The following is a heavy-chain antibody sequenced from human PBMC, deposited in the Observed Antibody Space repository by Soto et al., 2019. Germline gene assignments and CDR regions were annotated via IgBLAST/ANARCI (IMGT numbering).Heavy chain of an antibody. CDR1: GFTVSSNY. CDR3: ARVLVDSSGYYAFDI. V-gene: IGHV3-53*01. Sequence: PGGSLSHSCAASGFTVSSNYMSWVRQAPGKGLEWVSVIYSGGSTYYADSVKGRFTISRDNSKNTLYLQMNSLRAEDTAVYYCARVLVDSSGYYAFDIWGQGTMVTVS. D-gene: IGHD3-22*01. J-gene: IGHJ3*02. CDR2: IYSGGST.